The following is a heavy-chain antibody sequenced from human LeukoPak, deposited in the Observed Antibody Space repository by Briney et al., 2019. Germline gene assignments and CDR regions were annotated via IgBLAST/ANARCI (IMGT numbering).Heavy chain of an antibody. CDR3: AKALDYCSSTSCQVWGNDP. CDR2: ISGNGGST. Sequence: GGSLRLSCAASGFTFSTHAMSWVRQAPGKGLEWVSGISGNGGSTYYADSVKGRFTISRDNSKNTLYLQMNSLRAEDTAVYYCAKALDYCSSTSCQVWGNDPWGQGTLDTVSS. CDR1: GFTFSTHA. D-gene: IGHD2-2*01. J-gene: IGHJ5*02. V-gene: IGHV3-23*01.